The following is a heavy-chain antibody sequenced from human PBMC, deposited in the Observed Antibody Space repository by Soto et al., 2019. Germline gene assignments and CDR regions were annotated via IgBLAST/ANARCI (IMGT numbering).Heavy chain of an antibody. CDR1: GYTFTGYY. V-gene: IGHV1-2*04. CDR3: ARDRRRAVAGTGMYAFDI. J-gene: IGHJ3*02. Sequence: ASVQVSCKASGYTFTGYYMHWVRQAPGQGLEWMGWINPNSGGTNYAQKFQGWVTMTRDTSISTSYMELSRLRSDDTAVYYCARDRRRAVAGTGMYAFDIWGQGTMVTVSS. D-gene: IGHD6-19*01. CDR2: INPNSGGT.